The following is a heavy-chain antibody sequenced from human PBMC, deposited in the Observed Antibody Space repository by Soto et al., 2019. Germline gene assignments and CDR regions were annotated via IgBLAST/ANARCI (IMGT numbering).Heavy chain of an antibody. CDR2: IYDNGTT. V-gene: IGHV4-31*03. Sequence: PSETLSLTCTVSGASISSGGYYWSWIRQDPGKSLEWLGYIYDNGTTYYNPSPKSRVSISRDKSKNQFSLKMTSLTAADTAVYYCASGQVGATTWFDPWGQGTKVTVSS. D-gene: IGHD1-26*01. J-gene: IGHJ5*02. CDR3: ASGQVGATTWFDP. CDR1: GASISSGGYY.